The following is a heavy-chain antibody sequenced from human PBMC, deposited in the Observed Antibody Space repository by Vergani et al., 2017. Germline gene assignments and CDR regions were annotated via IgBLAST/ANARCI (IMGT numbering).Heavy chain of an antibody. CDR1: GGSISSSS. D-gene: IGHD3-22*01. V-gene: IGHV3-21*04. CDR2: ISSSSSYI. Sequence: LQLQESGPGLVKPSETLSLTCTVSGGSISSSSYYWGWIRQPPGKGLEGVSSISSSSSYIYYADSVKGRFTISRDNAKNSLYLQMNSMRAEDTAVYYCARCERDYYDSSXYDYWGQGTLVTVSS. CDR3: ARCERDYYDSSXYDY. J-gene: IGHJ4*02.